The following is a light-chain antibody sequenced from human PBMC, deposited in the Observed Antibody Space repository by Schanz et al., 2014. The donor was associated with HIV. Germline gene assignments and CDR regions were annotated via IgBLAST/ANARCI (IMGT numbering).Light chain of an antibody. Sequence: QSALTQPAFVSGSPGQSITISCTGTNSDIGGFNFVSWYRQHPGKAPNLMIYDVTHRPSGISSRFSGSKSGNTASLTISGLQADDEGDYYCQSFDGSLGGVLFGGGTKLTVL. CDR3: QSFDGSLGGVL. CDR2: DVT. J-gene: IGLJ3*02. V-gene: IGLV2-14*01. CDR1: NSDIGGFNF.